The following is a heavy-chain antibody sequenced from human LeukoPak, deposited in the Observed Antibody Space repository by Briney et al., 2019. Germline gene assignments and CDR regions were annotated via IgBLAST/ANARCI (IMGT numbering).Heavy chain of an antibody. V-gene: IGHV3-23*01. J-gene: IGHJ4*02. Sequence: GGSLRLSCAASGFTFSSYAMSWVRQAPGKGLEWVSAISGSGGSTYYADSVKGRFTISRDNAKNTLYLQMNSLRAEDTAVYYCARGISDYYYDSSGYYFPFDYWGQGTLVTVSS. D-gene: IGHD3-22*01. CDR3: ARGISDYYYDSSGYYFPFDY. CDR1: GFTFSSYA. CDR2: ISGSGGST.